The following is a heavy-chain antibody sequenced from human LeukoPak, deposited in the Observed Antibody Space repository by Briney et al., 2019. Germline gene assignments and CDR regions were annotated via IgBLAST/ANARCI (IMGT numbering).Heavy chain of an antibody. CDR2: ISVSGGDT. CDR3: ATFQGASGSYVY. D-gene: IGHD3-10*01. V-gene: IGHV3-23*01. J-gene: IGHJ4*02. Sequence: PGGSLRLSCAASGFTFSNYAMSWVRQAPGEGLEWVSGISVSGGDTYYTDSVKGRFTISRDNSKNTLYLQVNSLRAEDTAVYYCATFQGASGSYVYWGQGTLVTVSS. CDR1: GFTFSNYA.